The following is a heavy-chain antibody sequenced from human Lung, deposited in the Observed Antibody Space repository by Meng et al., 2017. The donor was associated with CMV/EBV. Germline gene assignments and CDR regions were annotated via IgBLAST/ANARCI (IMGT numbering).Heavy chain of an antibody. CDR2: INTSVGYT. V-gene: IGHV1-46*01. CDR1: GYTFTNYY. J-gene: IGHJ4*02. CDR3: ARASRVLGGFDY. D-gene: IGHD3-16*01. Sequence: QVRVGESGAAVKTPGASVKVSCKASGYTFTNYYMHWVRQATGQGLEWMGIINTSVGYTSHAQKFQGRVTMTRDTSTSTVHMEVSSLRSADTAVYYCARASRVLGGFDYWGQGTLVTVSS.